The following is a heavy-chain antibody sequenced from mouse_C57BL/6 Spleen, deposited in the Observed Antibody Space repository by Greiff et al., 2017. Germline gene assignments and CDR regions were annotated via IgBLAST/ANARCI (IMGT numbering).Heavy chain of an antibody. V-gene: IGHV1-15*01. CDR2: IDPETGGT. CDR3: TFITTVVPFAY. Sequence: QVQLQQSGAELVRPGASVTLSCKASGYTFTDYEMHWVKQTPVHGLEWIGAIDPETGGTAYNQKFKGKAILTADKSSSTAYMELRSLTSEDSAVYYCTFITTVVPFAYWGQGTLVTVSA. J-gene: IGHJ3*01. CDR1: GYTFTDYE. D-gene: IGHD1-1*01.